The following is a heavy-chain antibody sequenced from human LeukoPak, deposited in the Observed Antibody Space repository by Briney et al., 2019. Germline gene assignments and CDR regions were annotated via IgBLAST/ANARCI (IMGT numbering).Heavy chain of an antibody. Sequence: GGSLRLSCAASGFTFSNYWMHWVRQAPGKGLVWVSRINTDGTSTSYADSVKGRFTISRDNAKNTLYLQMNSLRAEDTAVYYCAKDRDIILTGHGMDVWGQGTTVTVSS. V-gene: IGHV3-74*01. J-gene: IGHJ6*02. CDR2: INTDGTST. CDR1: GFTFSNYW. CDR3: AKDRDIILTGHGMDV. D-gene: IGHD3-9*01.